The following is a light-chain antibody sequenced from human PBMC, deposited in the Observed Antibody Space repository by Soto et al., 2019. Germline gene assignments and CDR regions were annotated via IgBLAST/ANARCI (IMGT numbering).Light chain of an antibody. CDR1: SSDIGDYNY. Sequence: QSVLTQPASVSGSPGQSITISCVGTSSDIGDYNYVSWYQQHPGKVPKVIIYDVSNRPSGVSYRFSGTKSGNTASLTVSGLQAVDEAEYYCCSYKSSGTLIFGTGTKVPV. CDR2: DVS. J-gene: IGLJ1*01. CDR3: CSYKSSGTLI. V-gene: IGLV2-14*01.